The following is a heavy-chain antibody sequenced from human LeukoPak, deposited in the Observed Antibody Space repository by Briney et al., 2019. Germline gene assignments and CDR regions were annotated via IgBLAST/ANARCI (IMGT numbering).Heavy chain of an antibody. D-gene: IGHD2-8*02. V-gene: IGHV1-46*01. CDR1: GYTFTSYY. CDR2: INPSGGST. CDR3: ARDFGTRPDVMYATHWFDP. J-gene: IGHJ5*02. Sequence: ASVKVSCKASGYTFTSYYMHWVRQAPGQGLEWMGIINPSGGSTSYAQKFQGGVTMTRDTSTSTVYMELSSLRSEDTAVYYCARDFGTRPDVMYATHWFDPWGQGTLVTVSS.